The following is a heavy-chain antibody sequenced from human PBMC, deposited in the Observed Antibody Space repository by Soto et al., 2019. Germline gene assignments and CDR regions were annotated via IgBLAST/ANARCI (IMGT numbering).Heavy chain of an antibody. CDR3: ARDGFTFLKNCFAP. CDR1: GFTFSSYW. V-gene: IGHV3-7*05. CDR2: IKQDGSEK. Sequence: GGSLRLSCAASGFTFSSYWMSWVRQAPGKGLEWVANIKQDGSEKYYVDSVKGRFTISRDNAKNSLYLQMNSLRAEDTAVYYCARDGFTFLKNCFAPWGQGPLVTVSS. D-gene: IGHD3-3*02. J-gene: IGHJ5*02.